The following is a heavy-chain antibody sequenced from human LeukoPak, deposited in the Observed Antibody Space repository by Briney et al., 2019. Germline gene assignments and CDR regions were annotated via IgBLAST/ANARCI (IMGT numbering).Heavy chain of an antibody. D-gene: IGHD6-13*01. CDR1: GYTFTGYY. V-gene: IGHV1-2*02. J-gene: IGHJ4*02. CDR3: AREDSSSWYGPYYFDY. Sequence: ASVKVSCKASGYTFTGYYMHWVRQAPGQGLEWMGWINPNSGGTNYAQKFQGRVTMTRDTSISTAYMEPSRLRSDDTAVYYCAREDSSSWYGPYYFDYWGQGTLVTVSS. CDR2: INPNSGGT.